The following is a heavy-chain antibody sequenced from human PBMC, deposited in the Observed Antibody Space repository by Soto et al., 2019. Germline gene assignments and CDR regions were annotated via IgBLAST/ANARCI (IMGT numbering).Heavy chain of an antibody. V-gene: IGHV1-18*04. CDR1: GYNFMRYG. Sequence: QVQLVQSGAEVKKPGASVKVSCKASGYNFMRYGFTWVRQAPGQGLEWMGWINVDNGETKYPQKIQGRVTMTTDTATSTVYMELRSVTSDVTAVYCIARWISGGYSDWFDPWGHGTLVTVSS. CDR2: INVDNGET. CDR3: ARWISGGYSDWFDP. J-gene: IGHJ5*02. D-gene: IGHD1-26*01.